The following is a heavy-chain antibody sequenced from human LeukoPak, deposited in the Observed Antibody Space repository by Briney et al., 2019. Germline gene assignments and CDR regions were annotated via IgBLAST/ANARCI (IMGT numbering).Heavy chain of an antibody. CDR3: ARDLRSGLSELDY. CDR1: GYTFTSHG. D-gene: IGHD1-14*01. Sequence: ASVKVSCRASGYTFTSHGISWVRQAPGQGLEWMGWISAYNGNTNYAQKLQGRVSMTTDTSTSTAYMELRSLRSDDTAVYYCARDLRSGLSELDYWGQGTLVTVSS. J-gene: IGHJ4*02. CDR2: ISAYNGNT. V-gene: IGHV1-18*01.